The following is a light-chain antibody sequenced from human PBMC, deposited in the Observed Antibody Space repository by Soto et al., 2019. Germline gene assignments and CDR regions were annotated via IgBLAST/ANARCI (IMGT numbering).Light chain of an antibody. CDR2: DVS. CDR3: ISYTSSTMFEV. J-gene: IGLJ2*01. Sequence: QSALTQPASVSGSPGQSINISCTGTSSDVGGYNYGSWYQHHTGKAPKLMLDDVSYRPSGVSNRFSGSKSGNTASLTISGLQAEDEADYYCISYTSSTMFEVFGGGTKLTVL. V-gene: IGLV2-14*03. CDR1: SSDVGGYNY.